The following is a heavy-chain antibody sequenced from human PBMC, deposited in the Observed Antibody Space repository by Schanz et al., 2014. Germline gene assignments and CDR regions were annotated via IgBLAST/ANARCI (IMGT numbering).Heavy chain of an antibody. CDR1: GASITSGGYS. J-gene: IGHJ6*02. CDR3: ARDSRYYGMDV. CDR2: VHYSGST. V-gene: IGHV4-30-4*07. Sequence: QVQLQESGPGLVKPSQTLSLTCAVSGASITSGGYSWSWIRQPPGKGLEWIGYVHYSGSTYYNPSLKSRVTISVDTSKSRFSLRLSSVTAADTAMYYCARDSRYYGMDVWGQGTTVTVSS.